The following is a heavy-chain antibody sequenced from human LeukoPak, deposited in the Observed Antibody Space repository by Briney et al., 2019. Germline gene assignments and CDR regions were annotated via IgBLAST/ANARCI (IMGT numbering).Heavy chain of an antibody. CDR3: ARVSDSSSYYYYMDV. CDR1: GFTVSSNY. V-gene: IGHV3-66*02. CDR2: IYSGGST. D-gene: IGHD6-13*01. Sequence: GGSLRLSCAASGFTVSSNYMSWVRQAPGKGLEWVSVIYSGGSTYYADSVKGRFTISRDNSKNTLYLQMNSLRAEDTAVYYCARVSDSSSYYYYMDVWGKGTMVTVSS. J-gene: IGHJ6*03.